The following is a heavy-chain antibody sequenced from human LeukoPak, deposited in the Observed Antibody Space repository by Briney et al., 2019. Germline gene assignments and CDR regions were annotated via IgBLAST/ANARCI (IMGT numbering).Heavy chain of an antibody. CDR1: GFTFSSYG. J-gene: IGHJ6*03. V-gene: IGHV3-23*01. Sequence: GGSLRLSCAAPGFTFSSYGMSWVRQAPGKGLEWVSAISGSGGSTYYADSVKGRFTISRDNSKNTLYLQMNSLRAEDTAVYYCAKPMVRGVIIRPYYYYYMDVWGKGTTVTISS. CDR2: ISGSGGST. CDR3: AKPMVRGVIIRPYYYYYMDV. D-gene: IGHD3-10*01.